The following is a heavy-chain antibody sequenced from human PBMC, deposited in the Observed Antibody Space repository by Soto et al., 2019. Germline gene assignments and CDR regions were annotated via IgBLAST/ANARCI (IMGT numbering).Heavy chain of an antibody. Sequence: QAQLVQSGPEVKKPGASVKVSCKASGYRFTSYGISWVRQAPGQGLEWLGWISAYDDNTKDAQTLQGRVSMSTDTSTNTAYMELRSLRSDDTAMYYCARGGYYDSSGSRNYHYYGMNVWGQGNTVTVSS. CDR3: ARGGYYDSSGSRNYHYYGMNV. CDR1: GYRFTSYG. V-gene: IGHV1-18*01. D-gene: IGHD3-22*01. CDR2: ISAYDDNT. J-gene: IGHJ6*02.